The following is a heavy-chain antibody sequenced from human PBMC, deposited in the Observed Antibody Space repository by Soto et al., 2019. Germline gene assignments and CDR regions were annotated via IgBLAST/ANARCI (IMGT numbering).Heavy chain of an antibody. CDR3: ARDGELVVPAAIPIGGMDV. V-gene: IGHV1-46*01. Sequence: EASVKVSCKASGYTFTSYYMHWVRQAPGQGLEWMGIINPSGGSTSYAQKLQGRVTMTRDTSTSTVYMELSSLRSEDTAVYYCARDGELVVPAAIPIGGMDVWGQGTTVTVSS. CDR2: INPSGGST. J-gene: IGHJ6*02. D-gene: IGHD2-2*02. CDR1: GYTFTSYY.